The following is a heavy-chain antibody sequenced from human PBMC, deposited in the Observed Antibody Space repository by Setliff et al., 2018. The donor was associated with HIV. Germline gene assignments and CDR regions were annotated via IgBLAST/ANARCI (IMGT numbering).Heavy chain of an antibody. CDR2: ISAAGTI. V-gene: IGHV4-4*07. CDR1: GGSISSYY. CDR3: ARIHYDSSGDGGLDY. J-gene: IGHJ4*02. Sequence: PSETLSLTCTVSGGSISSYYWSWIRQPAGKRLEFIGRISAAGTINYNPSLRSRVTLSVDTSENQFSLTVNSVTAADTAVYYCARIHYDSSGDGGLDYWGQGTLVTVSS. D-gene: IGHD3-22*01.